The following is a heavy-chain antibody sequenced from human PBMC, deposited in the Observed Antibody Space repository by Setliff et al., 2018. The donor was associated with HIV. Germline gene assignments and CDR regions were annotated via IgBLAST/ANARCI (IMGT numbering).Heavy chain of an antibody. Sequence: GGSLRLSCVASGVTVRANYMAWVRQAPGKGPEWVSSISKNSFSIYYTDSVKGRFTVSRDNSRDTLYLQMNSLRAEDTAVYYCATGRLRATSPFDNWGQGTLVTVSS. CDR2: ISKNSFSI. V-gene: IGHV3-23*01. D-gene: IGHD1-26*01. J-gene: IGHJ4*02. CDR3: ATGRLRATSPFDN. CDR1: GVTVRANY.